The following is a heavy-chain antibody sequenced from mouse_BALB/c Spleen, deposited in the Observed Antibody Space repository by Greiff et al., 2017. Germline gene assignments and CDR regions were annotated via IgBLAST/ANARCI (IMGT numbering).Heavy chain of an antibody. CDR3: AREGTGDFDY. D-gene: IGHD3-3*01. V-gene: IGHV5-9-4*01. Sequence: EVMLVESGGGLVKPGGSLKLSCAASGFTFSSYAMSWVRQSPEKRLEWVAEISSGGSYTYYPDTVTGRFTISRDNAKNTLYLEMSSLRSEDTAMYYCAREGTGDFDYWGQGTTLTVSS. CDR1: GFTFSSYA. J-gene: IGHJ2*01. CDR2: ISSGGSYT.